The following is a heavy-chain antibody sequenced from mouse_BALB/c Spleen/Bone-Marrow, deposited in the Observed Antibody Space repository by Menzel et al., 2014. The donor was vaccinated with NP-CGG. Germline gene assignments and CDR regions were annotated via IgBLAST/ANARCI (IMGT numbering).Heavy chain of an antibody. CDR1: GFTFSSYT. CDR2: ISNGGGST. CDR3: AREIYSPYFDY. J-gene: IGHJ2*02. V-gene: IGHV5-12-2*01. Sequence: EVKLVESGGGLVQPGGSLKLSCAASGFTFSSYTMSWVRQTPEKRLEWVAYISNGGGSTYYPDTVKGRFTISRDNAKNSLYLQMSSLKSEDTSKYYCAREIYSPYFDYWGQGTSLTVSS. D-gene: IGHD2-1*01.